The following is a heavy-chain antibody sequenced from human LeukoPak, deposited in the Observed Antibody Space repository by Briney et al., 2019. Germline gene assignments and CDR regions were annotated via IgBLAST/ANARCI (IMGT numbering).Heavy chain of an antibody. D-gene: IGHD5-18*01. CDR3: ARDRVSYGYYFDY. Sequence: GGTLRLSCAASGFTFSGYSMNWVRQAPGKGLEWVSAITSSSSYIYYADSVKGRFTISRDNAKNSLYLQMNSLRAEDTAVYYCARDRVSYGYYFDYWGQGTLVTVSS. V-gene: IGHV3-21*01. CDR1: GFTFSGYS. CDR2: ITSSSSYI. J-gene: IGHJ4*02.